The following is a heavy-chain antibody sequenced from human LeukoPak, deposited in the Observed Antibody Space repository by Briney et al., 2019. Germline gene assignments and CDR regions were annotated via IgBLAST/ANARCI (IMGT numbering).Heavy chain of an antibody. Sequence: ASVKVSCKASGYTFTSYAIHWVRQPPGQRLEWMGWIHAGNGNTKCSQKFQGRVTITRDTSAGTAYMELSSLRSEDTTVYYCARTRVAVAGTNWFDPWGQGTLVTVSS. CDR2: IHAGNGNT. V-gene: IGHV1-3*01. CDR3: ARTRVAVAGTNWFDP. CDR1: GYTFTSYA. J-gene: IGHJ5*02. D-gene: IGHD6-19*01.